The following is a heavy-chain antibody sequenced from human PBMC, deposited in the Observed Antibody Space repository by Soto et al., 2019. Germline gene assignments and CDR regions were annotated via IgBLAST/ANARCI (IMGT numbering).Heavy chain of an antibody. Sequence: EVQLVGSGGGLVQPGGSLRVSCAASGFTFSSYWMHWVRQVPGKGLVWVSRISGDGSSTSYADAVRGRFTISRDNAKNTLYLQMNSLRAEDTALYYCARPRYDGSGTPFDHWGQGALVTVSA. D-gene: IGHD3-22*01. V-gene: IGHV3-74*01. CDR3: ARPRYDGSGTPFDH. CDR1: GFTFSSYW. J-gene: IGHJ4*02. CDR2: ISGDGSST.